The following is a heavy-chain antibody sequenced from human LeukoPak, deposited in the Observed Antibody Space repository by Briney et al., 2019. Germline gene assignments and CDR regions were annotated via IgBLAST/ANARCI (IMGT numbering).Heavy chain of an antibody. V-gene: IGHV4-4*07. CDR1: GGSISSYD. D-gene: IGHD6-13*01. CDR2: IYTRGST. J-gene: IGHJ2*01. Sequence: PSETLSLTCTVYGGSISSYDWSWIRQPAGKGLEWIGRIYTRGSTNYNPSLKSRVSMSVDTSKKQFSLKLSSVTAADTAVYYCARLSSSWYQDWYFDLWGRGTLVTVSS. CDR3: ARLSSSWYQDWYFDL.